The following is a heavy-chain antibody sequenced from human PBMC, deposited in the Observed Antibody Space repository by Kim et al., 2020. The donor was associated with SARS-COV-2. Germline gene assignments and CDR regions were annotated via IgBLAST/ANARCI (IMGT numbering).Heavy chain of an antibody. V-gene: IGHV4-61*01. Sequence: SETLSLTCTVSGGSVSSGSYYWSWIRQPPGKGLEWIGYIYYSGSTNYNPSLKSRVTISVDTSKNQFSLKLSSVTAADTAVYYCARESRRRGPFDYWGQGTLVTVSS. CDR1: GGSVSSGSYY. CDR3: ARESRRRGPFDY. J-gene: IGHJ4*02. CDR2: IYYSGST.